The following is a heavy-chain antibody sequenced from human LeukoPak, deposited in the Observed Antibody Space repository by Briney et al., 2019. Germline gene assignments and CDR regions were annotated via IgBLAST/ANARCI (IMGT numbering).Heavy chain of an antibody. D-gene: IGHD3-10*01. J-gene: IGHJ4*02. CDR1: GGSISSSNYY. CDR3: ARHRGIPLWFGELEPYYFDY. Sequence: PSETLSLTCTVSGGSISSSNYYWGWIRQPPGKGLEWIGSIYYSGSTWYNPSLKSRVTIFVDTSKNQFSLKLNSVTAADTAVYYCARHRGIPLWFGELEPYYFDYWGQGTLVTVSS. V-gene: IGHV4-39*01. CDR2: IYYSGST.